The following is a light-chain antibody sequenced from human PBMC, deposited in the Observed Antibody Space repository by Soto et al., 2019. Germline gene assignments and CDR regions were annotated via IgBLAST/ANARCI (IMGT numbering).Light chain of an antibody. J-gene: IGKJ1*01. V-gene: IGKV1-5*01. CDR3: QQYKSYLRT. Sequence: DIQLTPSPSTLSAAVVDSVTITCRASQNIRNLLAWYQQKPGKAPKPLIYDASTLKTGVPSRFSGSGSGSEFTLTINSLQPEDFATYYCQQYKSYLRTFGQGTKVDIK. CDR2: DAS. CDR1: QNIRNL.